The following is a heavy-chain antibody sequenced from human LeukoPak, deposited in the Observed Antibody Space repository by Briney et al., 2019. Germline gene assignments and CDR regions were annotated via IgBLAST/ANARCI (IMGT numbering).Heavy chain of an antibody. D-gene: IGHD5-12*01. CDR2: ISSSSSYI. Sequence: GGSLRLSCAASGFTFNSYSMNWVRQAPGKGLEWVSSISSSSSYIYYADSVKGRFTISRDNAKNSLYLQMNSLRAEDTAVYYCARLRGFDAFDIWGQGTMVTVSS. CDR3: ARLRGFDAFDI. J-gene: IGHJ3*02. CDR1: GFTFNSYS. V-gene: IGHV3-21*01.